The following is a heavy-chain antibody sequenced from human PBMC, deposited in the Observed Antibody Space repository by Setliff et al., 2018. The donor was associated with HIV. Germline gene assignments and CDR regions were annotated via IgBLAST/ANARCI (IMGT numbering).Heavy chain of an antibody. CDR3: GRVTDKSDDPDDY. J-gene: IGHJ4*02. CDR1: GGSFSGSY. CDR2: INHSGST. V-gene: IGHV4-34*01. D-gene: IGHD1-1*01. Sequence: ASETLSLTCAVYGGSFSGSYWSWSRQPPGKDLEWIGEINHSGSTNYNPSLKSRVTISVDTSKNQFSLKLTSVIAADTAVYYCGRVTDKSDDPDDYWGQGTLVTVSS.